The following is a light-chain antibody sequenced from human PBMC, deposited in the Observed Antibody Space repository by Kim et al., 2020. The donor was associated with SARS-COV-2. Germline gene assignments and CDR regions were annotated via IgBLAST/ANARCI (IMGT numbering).Light chain of an antibody. Sequence: QSALTQPASVSGTPRQSLTISCTGTSSDVGSNNLVSWYQQHPGKAHKLMIYEVNKRPSGVSNRFSGSKSVNTASLTISGLQAEVEGDYYCCSYTGSSTCVVFGGGTKLTVL. V-gene: IGLV2-23*02. CDR1: SSDVGSNNL. CDR2: EVN. CDR3: CSYTGSSTCVV. J-gene: IGLJ2*01.